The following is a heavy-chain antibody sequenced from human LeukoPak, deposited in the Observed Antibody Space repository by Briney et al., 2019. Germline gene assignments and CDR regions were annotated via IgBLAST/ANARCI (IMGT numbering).Heavy chain of an antibody. V-gene: IGHV4-39*01. D-gene: IGHD3-22*01. CDR1: GGSVSSTSYY. J-gene: IGHJ3*01. CDR3: AKAGVRYFDSSGLYAFDF. Sequence: SETLSLTCAVSGGSVSSTSYYWAWIRQPPGKGLEWIGTIYYSGSTYHNPSLKSRVTMSVDTSRNQFSLKLSSVDAADTAVYYCAKAGVRYFDSSGLYAFDFWGQGTTVTVSS. CDR2: IYYSGST.